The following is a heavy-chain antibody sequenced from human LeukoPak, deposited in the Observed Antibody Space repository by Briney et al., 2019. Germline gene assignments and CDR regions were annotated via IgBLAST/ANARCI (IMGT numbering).Heavy chain of an antibody. CDR1: GFTFSTYA. CDR2: ISYDGRIK. D-gene: IGHD2-8*02. CDR3: ARDLSEKYCIDY. Sequence: PGGSLRLSCAASGFTFSTYAIHWVRQAPGKGLEWISFISYDGRIKYYADSVKSRFTISRDNSKNTLSLQMNSLRAEDTAIYYCARDLSEKYCIDYWGQGTLVTVSS. J-gene: IGHJ4*02. V-gene: IGHV3-30-3*01.